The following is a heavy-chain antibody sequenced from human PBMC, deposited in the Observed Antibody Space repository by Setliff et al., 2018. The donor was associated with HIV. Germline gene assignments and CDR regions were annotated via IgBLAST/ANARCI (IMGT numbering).Heavy chain of an antibody. Sequence: PSETLSLTCTVSGDFFSSDYYWGWIRQSPGKRLGWIGSFYETGYTYYNPSLKSRVAISVDTSKNLFSLRLSSVTAAAAAVYYCARGIENFWSGYIRWGPGTLVTGSS. CDR2: FYETGYT. D-gene: IGHD3-3*01. V-gene: IGHV4-38-2*02. CDR1: GDFFSSDYY. J-gene: IGHJ4*02. CDR3: ARGIENFWSGYIR.